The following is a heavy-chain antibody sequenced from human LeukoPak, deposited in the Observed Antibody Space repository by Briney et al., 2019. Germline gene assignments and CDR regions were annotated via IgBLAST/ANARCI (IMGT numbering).Heavy chain of an antibody. Sequence: SETLSLTCSVTGDSVSRSDSYWDWIRQPPGKGLEWIGTIYYSGRTYYSPSLKSRVTMSVDPSNNQFSLNLRSVTAADTALYYCARRRYYDGSGYLEWGQGTLLSVSS. CDR1: GDSVSRSDSY. CDR2: IYYSGRT. CDR3: ARRRYYDGSGYLE. V-gene: IGHV4-39*01. D-gene: IGHD3-22*01. J-gene: IGHJ1*01.